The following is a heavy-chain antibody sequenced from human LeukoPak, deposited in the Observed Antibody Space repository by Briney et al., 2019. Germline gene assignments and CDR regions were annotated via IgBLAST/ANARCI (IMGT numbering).Heavy chain of an antibody. CDR2: IERDGSYE. CDR1: GFSFSSYG. CDR3: ARVPTTGAFDY. V-gene: IGHV3-30*02. J-gene: IGHJ4*02. Sequence: GGSLRLSCAASGFSFSSYGMHWVRQAPGRGLEWVAFIERDGSYEKYADSVKGRFAISRDNAKNSLYLQMNSLRAEDTAVYYCARVPTTGAFDYWGQGTLVTVSS. D-gene: IGHD7-27*01.